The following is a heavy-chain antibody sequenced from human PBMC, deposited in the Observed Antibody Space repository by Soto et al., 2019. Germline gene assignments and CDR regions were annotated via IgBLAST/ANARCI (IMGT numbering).Heavy chain of an antibody. V-gene: IGHV1-69*13. J-gene: IGHJ6*02. CDR2: IIPIFGTA. CDR3: ARAGYSSSWYLHYGMDV. CDR1: GGTFSSYA. D-gene: IGHD6-13*01. Sequence: ASVKVSCKASGGTFSSYAISWVRQAPGQGLEWMGGIIPIFGTANYAQKFQGRVTITADESTSTAYMELSSLRSEVTAVYYCARAGYSSSWYLHYGMDVWGQGTTVTVSS.